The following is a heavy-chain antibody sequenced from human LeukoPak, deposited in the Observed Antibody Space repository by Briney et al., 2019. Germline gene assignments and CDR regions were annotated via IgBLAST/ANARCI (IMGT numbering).Heavy chain of an antibody. J-gene: IGHJ3*02. CDR1: GFSFSMYW. Sequence: GGSLRLPCEASGFSFSMYWMAWVRQAPGKGLEWVANIKRDGSERHCLDSVRGRFTVSRDNAKNSLYLQLNSLRAEDTAVYFCARDTTYYGSSAYYDSYDIWGQGTMVTVSS. D-gene: IGHD3-22*01. V-gene: IGHV3-7*01. CDR3: ARDTTYYGSSAYYDSYDI. CDR2: IKRDGSER.